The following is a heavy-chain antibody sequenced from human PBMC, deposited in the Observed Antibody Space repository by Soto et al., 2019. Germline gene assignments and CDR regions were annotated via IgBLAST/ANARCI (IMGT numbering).Heavy chain of an antibody. CDR2: ISYDGSNK. V-gene: IGHV3-30-3*01. Sequence: GGSLRLSCAASGFTFSSYAMHWVRQAPGKGLEWVAVISYDGSNKYYADSVKGRFTISRDNSKNTLYLQMNSLRAEDTAVYYCARTKPSSSWAGYWGQGTLVTGSS. J-gene: IGHJ4*02. CDR1: GFTFSSYA. CDR3: ARTKPSSSWAGY. D-gene: IGHD6-6*01.